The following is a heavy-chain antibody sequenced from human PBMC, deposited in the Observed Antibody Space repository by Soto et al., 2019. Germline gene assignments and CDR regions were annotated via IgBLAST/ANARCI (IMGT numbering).Heavy chain of an antibody. D-gene: IGHD4-17*01. CDR1: GFTFSDSY. V-gene: IGHV3-11*01. CDR2: ISNSGTTT. CDR3: ARHRYGAYPAFDY. J-gene: IGHJ4*02. Sequence: PGGSLRLSCAASGFTFSDSYMTWIRQAPGKGLEWISYISNSGTTTYYAASVKGRFTTSRDNAKNSLYLQMNDLVVEDTALYYSARHRYGAYPAFDYWGQGALVTVSS.